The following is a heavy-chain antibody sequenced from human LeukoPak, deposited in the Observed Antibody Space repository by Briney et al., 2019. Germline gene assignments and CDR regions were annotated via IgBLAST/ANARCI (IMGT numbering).Heavy chain of an antibody. CDR3: ARDPGGYFDY. J-gene: IGHJ4*02. V-gene: IGHV3-66*01. Sequence: GSLRLSCAASGFTVSNSYMTWVRQAPGKGLEWVSVIYSSGSTYYADSVKGRFTISRDNSKNTLYLQMNSLRAEDTAVYYCARDPGGYFDYWGQGTLVTVSS. CDR1: GFTVSNSY. CDR2: IYSSGST. D-gene: IGHD3-10*01.